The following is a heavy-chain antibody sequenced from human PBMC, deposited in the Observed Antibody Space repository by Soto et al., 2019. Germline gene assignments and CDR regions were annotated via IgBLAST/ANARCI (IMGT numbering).Heavy chain of an antibody. V-gene: IGHV4-31*03. Sequence: SDTLSLTCTVSGGSISSGGYYWSWIRQHPGKGLEWIGYIYYSGTTYYNPSLKSRVTISVDTSKNQFSLKLSSVTAADTAVYYCARLGGSYAVPHFDYWGQGTLVTVSS. CDR1: GGSISSGGYY. CDR3: ARLGGSYAVPHFDY. D-gene: IGHD1-26*01. J-gene: IGHJ4*02. CDR2: IYYSGTT.